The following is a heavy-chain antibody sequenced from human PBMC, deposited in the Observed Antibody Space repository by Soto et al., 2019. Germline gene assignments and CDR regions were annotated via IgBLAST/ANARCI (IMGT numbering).Heavy chain of an antibody. Sequence: GASVKVSCKASGGTFSSYAISCVRQAPGQGLEWMGGIIPIFGTANYAQKFQGRVTITADESTSTAYMELSSLRSEDTAVYYCARVTYYYDSSGYYLFDYWGQGTLVTVSS. V-gene: IGHV1-69*13. D-gene: IGHD3-22*01. CDR2: IIPIFGTA. CDR3: ARVTYYYDSSGYYLFDY. CDR1: GGTFSSYA. J-gene: IGHJ4*02.